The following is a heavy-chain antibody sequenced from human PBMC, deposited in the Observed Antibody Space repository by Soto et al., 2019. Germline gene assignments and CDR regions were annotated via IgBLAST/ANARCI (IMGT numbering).Heavy chain of an antibody. CDR2: INSDGSST. CDR3: AREGYSSGWVNFDY. V-gene: IGHV3-74*01. Sequence: ELQLVESGGGLVQPGGSLRLSCAASGFTFSSYWMHWVRQAPGKGLVWVSRINSDGSSTSYADSVKGRFTISRDNAKNTLYLQMNSLRAEDTAVYYCAREGYSSGWVNFDYWGQGTLVTVSS. D-gene: IGHD6-19*01. CDR1: GFTFSSYW. J-gene: IGHJ4*02.